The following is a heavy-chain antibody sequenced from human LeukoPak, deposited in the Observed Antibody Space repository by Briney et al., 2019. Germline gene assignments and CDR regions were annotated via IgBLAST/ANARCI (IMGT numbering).Heavy chain of an antibody. Sequence: SETLSLTCIVSGGSVYSGAYYWNWIRQHPEKGLEWLGHIFYTGRTNYTPSLKSRLAISIDTSKNQFSLKLSSVTAADTAVYYCARDLIVGPRRYFDYWGQGTLVTVSS. V-gene: IGHV4-31*03. D-gene: IGHD1-26*01. CDR1: GGSVYSGAYY. CDR3: ARDLIVGPRRYFDY. CDR2: IFYTGRT. J-gene: IGHJ4*02.